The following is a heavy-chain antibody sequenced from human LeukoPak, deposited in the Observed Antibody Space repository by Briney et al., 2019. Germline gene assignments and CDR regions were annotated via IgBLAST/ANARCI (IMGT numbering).Heavy chain of an antibody. D-gene: IGHD2-15*01. CDR1: GGSISSYF. Sequence: SETLSLTCTVSGGSISSYFLSWVRQPAGKGLEWIGHIYLSGSTNYNPSLKSRVTMSVDTSKNQFSLKLNSVTAADTAVYYCARGYEVVDFWGQGTLVTVSS. CDR2: IYLSGST. V-gene: IGHV4-4*07. CDR3: ARGYEVVDF. J-gene: IGHJ4*02.